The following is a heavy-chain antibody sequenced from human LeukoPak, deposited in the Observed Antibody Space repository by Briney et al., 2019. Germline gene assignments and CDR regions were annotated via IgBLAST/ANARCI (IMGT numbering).Heavy chain of an antibody. V-gene: IGHV3-30*18. CDR1: GFTFSSYG. CDR2: ISYDGSNK. Sequence: GGSLRLSCAASGFTFSSYGMHWVRQAPGKGLEWVAVISYDGSNKYYEDSVKGRFTISRDNSKNTLYLQMDSLRAEDTAVYYCAKGLWFDPWGQGTLVTVSS. J-gene: IGHJ5*02. CDR3: AKGLWFDP.